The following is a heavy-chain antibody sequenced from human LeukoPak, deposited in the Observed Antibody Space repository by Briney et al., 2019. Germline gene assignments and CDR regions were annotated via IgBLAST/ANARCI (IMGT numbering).Heavy chain of an antibody. Sequence: GGSLRLSCXASEFTFXXXXXXXIRQAPGKXXXXXXXISSSGSTIYYADSXXGRFXISRDNAKNSLYLQMNNLRVEDTAVYYCARAPTKFRRDWFDPWGQGTLVTVSS. J-gene: IGHJ5*02. CDR2: ISSSGSTI. D-gene: IGHD3-9*01. V-gene: IGHV3-48*03. CDR1: EFTFXXXX. CDR3: ARAPTKFRRDWFDP.